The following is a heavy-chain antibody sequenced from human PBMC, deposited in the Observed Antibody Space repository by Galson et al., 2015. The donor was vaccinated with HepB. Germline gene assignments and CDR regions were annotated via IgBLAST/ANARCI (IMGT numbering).Heavy chain of an antibody. Sequence: SLRLSCAVSGLTFSKYSMNWVRQAPGKGLEWVSSISMSSSNINYADSVRGRFTISRDNAKNSLYLQMNSLRPEDTGVYYCARDTGSPPACNSGVPKFDPRGKGTLVTVSS. CDR1: GLTFSKYS. CDR2: ISMSSSNI. D-gene: IGHD2-15*01. CDR3: ARDTGSPPACNSGVPKFDP. V-gene: IGHV3-21*01. J-gene: IGHJ5*02.